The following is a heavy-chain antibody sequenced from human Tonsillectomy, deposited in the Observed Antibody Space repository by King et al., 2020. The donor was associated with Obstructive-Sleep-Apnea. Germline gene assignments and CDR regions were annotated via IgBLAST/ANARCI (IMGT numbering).Heavy chain of an antibody. CDR3: AKDKRTNFYYFDY. CDR2: IWYDGSSK. CDR1: GFTFSSYG. D-gene: IGHD3-3*01. V-gene: IGHV3-33*06. J-gene: IGHJ4*02. Sequence: VQLVESGGGVVQPGRSLRLSCAASGFTFSSYGMHWVRQAPGKGREGVAVIWYDGSSKYYADSVKGRFTISRDNSKNTLYLQMNSLRAEDTALYYCAKDKRTNFYYFDYWGQGSLVTVSS.